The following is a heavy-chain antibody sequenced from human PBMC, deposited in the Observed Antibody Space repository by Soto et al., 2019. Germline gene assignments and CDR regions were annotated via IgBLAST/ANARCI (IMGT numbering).Heavy chain of an antibody. V-gene: IGHV4-31*03. CDR3: ARGVIP. J-gene: IGHJ5*02. CDR2: IYYSGST. Sequence: QVQLQESGPGLVKPSQTLSLNCTVSGGSISSGGYYWSWIRQHPVKGLACIGYIYYSGSTYYNPSLKCRANLSVETSRNQYSLQLSSVTAVDMAVYDCARGVIPWGQGTLVTVSS. D-gene: IGHD2-21*01. CDR1: GGSISSGGYY.